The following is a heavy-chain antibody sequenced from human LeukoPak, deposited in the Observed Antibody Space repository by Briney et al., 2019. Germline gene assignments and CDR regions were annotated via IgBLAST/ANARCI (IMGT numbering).Heavy chain of an antibody. J-gene: IGHJ4*02. CDR3: ARHYGSGTYYYYFDY. D-gene: IGHD3-10*01. CDR2: IKQDGSQK. Sequence: GGSLRLSCAASGFTFSIYWMSWVRQAPGKGLEWVSNIKQDGSQKYYVDSVKGRFTISRGNAKNSLYLQMNSLRAEDTAVYYCARHYGSGTYYYYFDYWGQGTLVTVSS. V-gene: IGHV3-7*01. CDR1: GFTFSIYW.